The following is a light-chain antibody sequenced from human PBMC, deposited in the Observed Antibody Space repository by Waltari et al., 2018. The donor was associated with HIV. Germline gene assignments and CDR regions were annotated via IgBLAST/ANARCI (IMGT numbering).Light chain of an antibody. CDR1: QSVNANF. Sequence: ELVLTQSPGTLSLSPGERATLSCRASQSVNANFFAWYQQRPGQAPMLLIYGASTRAPGVPDRFSGSGSGTDFILAISRLEPEDFAVYYCHQYGNSPSTFGQGTTLDIK. J-gene: IGKJ2*01. V-gene: IGKV3-20*01. CDR3: HQYGNSPST. CDR2: GAS.